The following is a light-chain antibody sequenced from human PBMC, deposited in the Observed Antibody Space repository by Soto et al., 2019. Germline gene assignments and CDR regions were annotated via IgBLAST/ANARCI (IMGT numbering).Light chain of an antibody. CDR2: GAS. J-gene: IGKJ2*01. Sequence: EIVMTQSPATLSVSPGERATLSCRASQSVSSNLAWYQQKPGQAPRLLIYGASTRATGIPARFSGSGSGTEFTLTISSLQSEDFAVYYCQQYNNWPPGTFGRGTKLEIK. CDR3: QQYNNWPPGT. V-gene: IGKV3-15*01. CDR1: QSVSSN.